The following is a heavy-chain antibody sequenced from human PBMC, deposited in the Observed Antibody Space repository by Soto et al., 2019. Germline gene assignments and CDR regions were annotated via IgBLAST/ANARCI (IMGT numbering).Heavy chain of an antibody. Sequence: GGSQRLSYAASGFPFSSYSMCWVRPAPGRGLEWISLFSGSDGTTWYADSVRGRFIISRDSLRSTVYLQMNSLRVEDTAIYYCARDRNYPRDQFDNWGQGIQVTVSS. V-gene: IGHV3-23*01. CDR3: ARDRNYPRDQFDN. CDR2: FSGSDGTT. D-gene: IGHD1-7*01. J-gene: IGHJ4*02. CDR1: GFPFSSYS.